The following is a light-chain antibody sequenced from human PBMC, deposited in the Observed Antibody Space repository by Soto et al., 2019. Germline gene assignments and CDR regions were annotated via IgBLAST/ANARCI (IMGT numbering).Light chain of an antibody. CDR2: DVS. CDR3: SSSTSSSTLYV. CDR1: SSDVGAYNY. Sequence: QSALTQPASVSGSPGQSITISCTGTSSDVGAYNYVSWYQQHPGKAPKLMIYDVSDRPSGVSNRFSGSKSGNTASLTISRLQAEDEADYYCSSSTSSSTLYVFGTGTKVTVL. J-gene: IGLJ1*01. V-gene: IGLV2-14*01.